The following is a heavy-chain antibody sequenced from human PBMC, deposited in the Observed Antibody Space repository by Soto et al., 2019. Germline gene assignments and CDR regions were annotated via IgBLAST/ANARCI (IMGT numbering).Heavy chain of an antibody. CDR3: ARLEGLATISYYFDF. CDR1: GGSISSSSYY. V-gene: IGHV4-39*01. D-gene: IGHD3-9*01. Sequence: SETLSLTCTVSGGSISSSSYYWGWIRQPPGKGLEWIGSIYYRGSTYYNPSLQTRVTISLDKSKSQFSLKLNSVTAADSAVYFCARLEGLATISYYFDFWGPGALVTVSS. CDR2: IYYRGST. J-gene: IGHJ4*02.